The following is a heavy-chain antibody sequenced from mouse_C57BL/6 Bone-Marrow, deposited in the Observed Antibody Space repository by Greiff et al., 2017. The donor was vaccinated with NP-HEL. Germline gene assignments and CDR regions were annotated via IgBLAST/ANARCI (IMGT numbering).Heavy chain of an antibody. J-gene: IGHJ4*01. Sequence: EVQLQQSGPVLVKPGPSVKISCKASGFTFTDYYMHWVKQSHGKSLEWIGLVYPYNGGTSYNPQFKGKATLTVDTSSSTAYMGLNCLTSEDSAVYYCARRGVDYDYDVGGYYAMDYWGQETSVTVSS. CDR2: VYPYNGGT. V-gene: IGHV1-36*01. CDR3: ARRGVDYDYDVGGYYAMDY. D-gene: IGHD2-4*01. CDR1: GFTFTDYY.